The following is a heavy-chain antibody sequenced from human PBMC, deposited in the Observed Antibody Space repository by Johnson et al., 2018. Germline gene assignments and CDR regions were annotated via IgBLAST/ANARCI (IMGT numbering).Heavy chain of an antibody. Sequence: EVQLLESGGGLVQPGGSLRLSCAASRFTFSSYAMTWVRQAPGKGLEWVSVISGSGGSTYYADSVKGRFTISRDNSKNTLYLQMNSLRAEDTAISYCAKEKGVFFPQVLYYFDYWGQGTLVTVSS. V-gene: IGHV3-23*01. CDR2: ISGSGGST. CDR3: AKEKGVFFPQVLYYFDY. D-gene: IGHD2/OR15-2a*01. J-gene: IGHJ4*02. CDR1: RFTFSSYA.